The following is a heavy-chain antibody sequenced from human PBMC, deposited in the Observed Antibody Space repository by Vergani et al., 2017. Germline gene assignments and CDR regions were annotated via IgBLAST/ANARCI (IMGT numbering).Heavy chain of an antibody. J-gene: IGHJ6*03. Sequence: QVQLQQWGAGLLKPSETLSLTCAVYGRSFSGYYWSWIRQPPGKGLEWIGEINHSGSTNYNPSLKSRVTISVDTSKNQFSLKLSSVTAADTAVYYCARGTQPPWGYYYYYYMDVWGKGTTVTVSS. CDR3: ARGTQPPWGYYYYYYMDV. CDR1: GRSFSGYY. V-gene: IGHV4-34*01. D-gene: IGHD7-27*01. CDR2: INHSGST.